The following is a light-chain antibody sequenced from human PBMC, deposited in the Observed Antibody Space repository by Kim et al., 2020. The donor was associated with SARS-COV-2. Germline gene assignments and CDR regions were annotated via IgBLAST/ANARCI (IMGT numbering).Light chain of an antibody. Sequence: SSELTQDPAVSVALGQTVRITCQGDSLRSYYATWYQQKPGQAPIVVIYGKNNRPSGIPDRFSGSSSGNTASLTITGTQAGDEADYYCNSRDSNDNVVFGGGTKLTAL. CDR2: GKN. CDR1: SLRSYY. CDR3: NSRDSNDNVV. V-gene: IGLV3-19*01. J-gene: IGLJ2*01.